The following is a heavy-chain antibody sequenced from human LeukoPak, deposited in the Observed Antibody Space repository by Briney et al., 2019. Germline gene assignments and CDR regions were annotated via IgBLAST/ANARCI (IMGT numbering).Heavy chain of an antibody. CDR3: ARGGGYFDY. CDR1: GFTFSSYD. CDR2: ISSDDSTI. J-gene: IGHJ4*02. V-gene: IGHV3-48*03. D-gene: IGHD1-26*01. Sequence: PGGSLRLSCAASGFTFSSYDMNWVRQPPGKGLEWVSYISSDDSTIYYADSVKGRFTISRDNAKNSLYLQMNSLRAEDTAVYYCARGGGYFDYWGQGTLVTVSS.